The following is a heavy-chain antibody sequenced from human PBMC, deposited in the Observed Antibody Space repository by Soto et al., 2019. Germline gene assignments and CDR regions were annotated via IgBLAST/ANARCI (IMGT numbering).Heavy chain of an antibody. D-gene: IGHD2-21*02. V-gene: IGHV4-39*01. J-gene: IGHJ4*02. CDR2: IYYSGST. CDR3: ARQRTSVVTQAYFDD. Sequence: SETLSLTCTVSGGSINSRSYYWGWIRQSPGKGLEWIGSIYYSGSTYYNPSLKSRVAMSVDTSKNQFSLKLRSVSAADTAVYYCARQRTSVVTQAYFDDWGQGSLVTVS. CDR1: GGSINSRSYY.